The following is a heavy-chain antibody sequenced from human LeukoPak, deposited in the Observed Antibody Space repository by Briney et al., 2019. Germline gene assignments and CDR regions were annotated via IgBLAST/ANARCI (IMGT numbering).Heavy chain of an antibody. V-gene: IGHV3-7*01. Sequence: GGTLKLSCAASGFIFSSQWMGWVRQAPGKGLEWVANVNQGGTEKFYVASVKGRFSISRDNAENSLYLQMNSLRAEDTAVYYCVREPYFYHMAGWGEGPRSPSR. CDR3: VREPYFYHMAG. CDR1: GFIFSSQW. CDR2: VNQGGTEK. J-gene: IGHJ6*03.